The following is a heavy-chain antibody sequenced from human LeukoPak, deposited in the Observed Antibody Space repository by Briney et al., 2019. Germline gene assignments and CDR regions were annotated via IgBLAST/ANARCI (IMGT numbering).Heavy chain of an antibody. J-gene: IGHJ5*02. V-gene: IGHV4-59*01. CDR1: GGSISSYY. D-gene: IGHD2-15*01. CDR3: ARDWSDCSGGSCYFNWFDP. Sequence: SETLPLPCTVSGGSISSYYWSWIRQPPGKGLEWIGYIYYSGSTNYNPSLKSRVTISVDAFKNQFSLKLSSVTAADTAVYYCARDWSDCSGGSCYFNWFDPWGQGTLVTVSS. CDR2: IYYSGST.